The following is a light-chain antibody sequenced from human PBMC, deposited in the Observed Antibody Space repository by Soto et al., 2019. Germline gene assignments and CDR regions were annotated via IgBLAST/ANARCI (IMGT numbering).Light chain of an antibody. CDR1: QSISNN. CDR2: GAS. J-gene: IGKJ1*01. V-gene: IGKV3D-15*01. CDR3: QQYNSWPRT. Sequence: EIVMTQSPDTLSVSPGDRVTLSCWAGQSISNNLAWYQQKRGQAPRILIYGASTRYSGIPARFSGSGSGTEFTLTISSLQSEDFAVYYCQQYNSWPRTFGQGTRVEIK.